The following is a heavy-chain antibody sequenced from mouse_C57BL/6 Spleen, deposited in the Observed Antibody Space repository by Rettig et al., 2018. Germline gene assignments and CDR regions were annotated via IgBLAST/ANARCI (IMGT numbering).Heavy chain of an antibody. CDR2: IWGVGSR. Sequence: LGVIWGVGSRNYNSALKSRLSISKDNSKSQVFLKMNSLQTDDTAMYYCASVYDGYAFAYWGQGTLVTVSA. CDR3: ASVYDGYAFAY. J-gene: IGHJ3*01. D-gene: IGHD2-3*01. V-gene: IGHV2-6*01.